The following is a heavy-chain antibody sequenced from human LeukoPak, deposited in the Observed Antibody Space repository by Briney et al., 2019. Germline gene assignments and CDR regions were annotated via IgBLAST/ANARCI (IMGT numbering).Heavy chain of an antibody. CDR3: ARRPRDAIAAATSLNYGYDAFDI. V-gene: IGHV1-8*03. D-gene: IGHD6-25*01. CDR1: GYTFTSYD. CDR2: MNPNSGNT. Sequence: GASVKVSCNASGYTFTSYDINWVRQATGQGLEWMGWMNPNSGNTGYAQKSQGRVTITRNTSIGTAYMELSSLRSEDTAVYYCARRPRDAIAAATSLNYGYDAFDIWGQGTMVTVSS. J-gene: IGHJ3*02.